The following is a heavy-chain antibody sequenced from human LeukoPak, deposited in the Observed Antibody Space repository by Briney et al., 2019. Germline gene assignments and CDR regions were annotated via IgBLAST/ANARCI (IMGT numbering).Heavy chain of an antibody. D-gene: IGHD1-26*01. V-gene: IGHV1-18*01. Sequence: ASVKVSCKASGYTFTSYGISWVRQAPGQGLEWMGWISAYNGNTNYAQKLQGRVAMTTDTSTSTAYMELRSLRSDDTAVYYCARRGRGVGATRAFDIWGQGTMVTVSS. CDR3: ARRGRGVGATRAFDI. CDR2: ISAYNGNT. J-gene: IGHJ3*02. CDR1: GYTFTSYG.